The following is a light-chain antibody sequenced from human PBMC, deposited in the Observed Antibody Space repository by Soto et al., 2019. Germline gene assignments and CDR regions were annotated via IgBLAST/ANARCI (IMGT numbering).Light chain of an antibody. V-gene: IGKV3-15*01. CDR3: QQYNDWPPWT. CDR2: GAS. J-gene: IGKJ1*01. CDR1: RSVTSN. Sequence: EIVMTQSPDTLSVSPGERATLSCRASRSVTSNLAWYQQKLGQAPRLLIYGASTRATGIPARFSGSGSGTEFTLTISSLQSEDYAVYYCQQYNDWPPWTFGQGTKVEIK.